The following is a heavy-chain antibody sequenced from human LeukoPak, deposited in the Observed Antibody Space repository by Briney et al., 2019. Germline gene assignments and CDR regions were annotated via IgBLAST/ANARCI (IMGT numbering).Heavy chain of an antibody. J-gene: IGHJ5*02. D-gene: IGHD3-16*01. CDR1: GFTFSSYA. CDR2: ISGSGGST. Sequence: GGSLRLSCAASGFTFSSYAMSWVRQAPGKGLEWVSAISGSGGSTYYADSVKGRFTISRDSSKNTLYLQMNSLRAEDTAVYYCAKDGEDYVCGSPGDNWFDPWGQGTLVTVSS. V-gene: IGHV3-23*01. CDR3: AKDGEDYVCGSPGDNWFDP.